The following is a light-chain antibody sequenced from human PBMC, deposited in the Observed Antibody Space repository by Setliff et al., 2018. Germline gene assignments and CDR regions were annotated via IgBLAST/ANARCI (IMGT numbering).Light chain of an antibody. V-gene: IGLV1-44*01. J-gene: IGLJ2*01. Sequence: QSVLTQPPSVSGAPGQRVTISCTGSSSNIGSNTVNWYQQLPGTAPKLLIYSNNQRPSGVPDRFSGSKSGTSASLAISGLQSEDEADYYCAAWDDSLNAVVFGGGT. CDR1: SSNIGSNT. CDR2: SNN. CDR3: AAWDDSLNAVV.